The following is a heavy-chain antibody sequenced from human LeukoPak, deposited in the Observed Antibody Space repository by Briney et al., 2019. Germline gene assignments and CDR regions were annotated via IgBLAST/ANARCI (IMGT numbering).Heavy chain of an antibody. Sequence: ASVKVSCKASGYSFTNYDISWVRQAPGQGLEWMGWISAYSGNTNYAQKFQGRVSMTTDTSTNTAYMDLRSLRSADTAVYYCARVFFDVVVPAAIYWFDPWGQGTLVTVSS. CDR1: GYSFTNYD. J-gene: IGHJ5*02. CDR2: ISAYSGNT. D-gene: IGHD2-2*01. V-gene: IGHV1-18*01. CDR3: ARVFFDVVVPAAIYWFDP.